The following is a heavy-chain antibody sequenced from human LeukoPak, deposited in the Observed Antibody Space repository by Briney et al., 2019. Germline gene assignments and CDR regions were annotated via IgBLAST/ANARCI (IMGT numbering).Heavy chain of an antibody. V-gene: IGHV3-11*04. D-gene: IGHD6-19*01. J-gene: IGHJ4*02. CDR2: ISSSGNTI. CDR1: AFTFSDYY. CDR3: ARDVLSYSSGCMDY. Sequence: GGSLRLSCAASAFTFSDYYMSWIRQAPGKGLEWVSYISSSGNTIYYADSVKGRFTISRDNAKNSLYLQMNSLRAEDTAVYYCARDVLSYSSGCMDYWGQGTLVTVSS.